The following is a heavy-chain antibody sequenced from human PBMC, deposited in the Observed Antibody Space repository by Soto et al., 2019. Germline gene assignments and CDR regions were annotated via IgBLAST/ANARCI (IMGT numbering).Heavy chain of an antibody. CDR3: ARVRGGGPFDD. CDR2: IYHSGST. J-gene: IGHJ4*02. V-gene: IGHV4-4*02. Sequence: SETLSLTCAVSGGSISNSNWWSWVRQPPGKGLEWIGNIYHSGSTNYNPSLKSRVTISIDKSNNQFSLKLTSVTAADTAVYYCARVRGGGPFDDWGQGTLVTVSS. D-gene: IGHD1-26*01. CDR1: GGSISNSNW.